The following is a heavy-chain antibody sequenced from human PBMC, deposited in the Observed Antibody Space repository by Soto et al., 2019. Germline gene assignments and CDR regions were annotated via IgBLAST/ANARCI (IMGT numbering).Heavy chain of an antibody. D-gene: IGHD6-6*01. Sequence: QVQLVQSGAEVKKPGASVKVSCKASGYTFTNYGINWVRQAPGQGLEWLGWVSAYNGERRYAQRVKARVIMTTDTSTTTVYMELRSLRSDDTAVYYCPRGTSIPASGDYWGQGTLVTVSS. J-gene: IGHJ4*01. CDR1: GYTFTNYG. CDR2: VSAYNGER. V-gene: IGHV1-18*01. CDR3: PRGTSIPASGDY.